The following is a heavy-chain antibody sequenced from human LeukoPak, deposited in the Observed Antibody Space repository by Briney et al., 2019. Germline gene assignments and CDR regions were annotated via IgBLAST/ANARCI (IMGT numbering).Heavy chain of an antibody. J-gene: IGHJ5*02. V-gene: IGHV1-2*02. Sequence: ASVKVSCKASGYTFTGYYMHWVRQAPGQGLEWMGWINPNSGGTNYAQKFQGRVTMTRDTSISTAYMELSRLRSDDTAVYYCARGYCSSTSCYSVNWFDPWGQGTLVTVSS. D-gene: IGHD2-2*01. CDR1: GYTFTGYY. CDR3: ARGYCSSTSCYSVNWFDP. CDR2: INPNSGGT.